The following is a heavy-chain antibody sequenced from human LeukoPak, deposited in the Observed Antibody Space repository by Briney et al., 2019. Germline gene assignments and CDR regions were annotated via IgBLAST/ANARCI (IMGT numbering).Heavy chain of an antibody. J-gene: IGHJ5*02. V-gene: IGHV4-34*01. Sequence: PSETLSLTCDVHGGSFSGYYWTWIRQPPGKGLEWIGEINHSGNTNYNPSLKSRVTISVDTSKNQLSLQLSSVTAADTAVYYCLLRYFDWTYNWLDPWGQGTLVTVSS. CDR1: GGSFSGYY. CDR2: INHSGNT. CDR3: LLRYFDWTYNWLDP. D-gene: IGHD3-9*01.